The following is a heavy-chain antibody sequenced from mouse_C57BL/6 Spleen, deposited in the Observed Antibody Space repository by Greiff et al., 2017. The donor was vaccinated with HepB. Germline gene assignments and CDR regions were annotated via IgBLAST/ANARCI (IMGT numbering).Heavy chain of an antibody. J-gene: IGHJ4*01. CDR1: GFSFNTYA. Sequence: EVMLVESGGGLVQPKGSLKLSCAASGFSFNTYAMNWVRQAPGKGLEWVARIRSKSNNYATYYADSVKDRFTISSDDSESMLYLQMNNLKTEDTAMYYCVRQNYYGSYYAMDYWGQGTSVTVSS. D-gene: IGHD1-1*01. CDR2: IRSKSNNYAT. V-gene: IGHV10-1*01. CDR3: VRQNYYGSYYAMDY.